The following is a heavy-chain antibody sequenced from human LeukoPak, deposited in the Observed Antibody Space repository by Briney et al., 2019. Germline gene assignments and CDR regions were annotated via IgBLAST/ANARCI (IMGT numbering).Heavy chain of an antibody. CDR1: GGSISSSSYY. D-gene: IGHD6-13*01. CDR3: ARERRKYSSSWTNWFDP. J-gene: IGHJ5*02. V-gene: IGHV4-39*07. Sequence: SETLSLTCTVSGGSISSSSYYWGWIRQPPGKGLEWIGSIYYSGSTYYNPSLKSRVTISVDTSKNQFSLKLSSVTAADTAVYYCARERRKYSSSWTNWFDPWGQGTLVTVSS. CDR2: IYYSGST.